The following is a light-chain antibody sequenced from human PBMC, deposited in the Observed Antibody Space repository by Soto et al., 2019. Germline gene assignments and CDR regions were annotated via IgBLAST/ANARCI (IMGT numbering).Light chain of an antibody. Sequence: EIVMTQSPATLSVSPGERATVSCRASQSVSSNLAWYQQKPGQAPRLLIYGASTSATGIPARFSGNGSGTEFTLTIGSLQYEDFAVDYCQQYNNWPRTFGQGTKLEIK. CDR2: GAS. J-gene: IGKJ2*01. CDR1: QSVSSN. V-gene: IGKV3-15*01. CDR3: QQYNNWPRT.